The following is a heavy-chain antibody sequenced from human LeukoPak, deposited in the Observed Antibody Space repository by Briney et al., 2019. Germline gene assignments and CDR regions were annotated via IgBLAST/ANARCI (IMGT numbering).Heavy chain of an antibody. CDR2: ISADGGST. CDR3: AKQSGKFDY. V-gene: IGHV3-43*02. CDR1: GLNFDDSA. Sequence: GGSLRLSCVASGLNFDDSAMHWVRQAPGKGLEWVSLISADGGSTFSADSVKGRFSISRDNSKNSLYLQMNSLRSEDTAMYYCAKQSGKFDYWGQGTLVAVSS. J-gene: IGHJ4*02.